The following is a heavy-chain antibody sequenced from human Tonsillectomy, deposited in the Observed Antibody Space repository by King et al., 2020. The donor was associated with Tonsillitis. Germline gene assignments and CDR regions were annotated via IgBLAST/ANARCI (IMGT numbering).Heavy chain of an antibody. V-gene: IGHV3-23*04. Sequence: VQLVESGGGLVQPGGSLRLSCAASGFTFSNYAMNWVRQAPGKGLEWVSGIDGSGGRTFYADFVKGRFTISRDNSKNTLFLQMNSLRAEDTAVYYCAKPSLGDSGSYVDFDCWGQGTLVTVSS. CDR2: IDGSGGRT. CDR1: GFTFSNYA. J-gene: IGHJ4*02. D-gene: IGHD1-26*01. CDR3: AKPSLGDSGSYVDFDC.